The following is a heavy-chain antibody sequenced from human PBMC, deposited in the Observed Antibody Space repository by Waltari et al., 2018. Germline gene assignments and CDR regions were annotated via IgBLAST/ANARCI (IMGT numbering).Heavy chain of an antibody. Sequence: QVQLQQWGAGLLKPSETLSLTCAVYGGSFSGYYWSWIRQPPGKGLEWIGEINHSGSTHYNPSLKSRVTLSVDTSKNQFSLKLSSVTAADTSVYYCARAELAVAGTRYFDYWGQGTLVTVSS. CDR2: INHSGST. CDR1: GGSFSGYY. CDR3: ARAELAVAGTRYFDY. V-gene: IGHV4-34*01. D-gene: IGHD6-19*01. J-gene: IGHJ4*02.